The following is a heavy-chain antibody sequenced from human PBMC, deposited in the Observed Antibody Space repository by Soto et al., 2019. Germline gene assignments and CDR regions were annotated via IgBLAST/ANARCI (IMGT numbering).Heavy chain of an antibody. CDR1: EYTFTSYD. V-gene: IGHV1-8*01. CDR3: ARSTNDYGDRH. J-gene: IGHJ4*02. D-gene: IGHD4-17*01. Sequence: QVQLVQSGAEVKKPGASVKVSCKASEYTFTSYDITWLRQAPGQGLEWMGWMNPNIGNTGYAQKFQGRITMTRNTSISTAYMELSSLRSEDTAVYYCARSTNDYGDRHWGQGTLVTVSS. CDR2: MNPNIGNT.